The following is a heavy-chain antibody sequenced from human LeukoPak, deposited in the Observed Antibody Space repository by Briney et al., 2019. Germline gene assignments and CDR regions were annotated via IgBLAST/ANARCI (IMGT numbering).Heavy chain of an antibody. V-gene: IGHV3-21*01. CDR3: ARSAVAGQNYFDY. Sequence: GGSLRLSCAASGFTFSSYSMNWVRQAPGKGLEWVSSISSSSSYIYYADSVKGRFTISRDNAKNSLYLQMNSLRAEDTAVYYCARSAVAGQNYFDYWGQGTLVTVSS. J-gene: IGHJ4*02. D-gene: IGHD6-19*01. CDR1: GFTFSSYS. CDR2: ISSSSSYI.